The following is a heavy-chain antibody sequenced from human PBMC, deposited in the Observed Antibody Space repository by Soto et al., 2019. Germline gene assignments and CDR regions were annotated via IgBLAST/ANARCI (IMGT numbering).Heavy chain of an antibody. CDR2: IWYDGSNK. CDR3: ARDYAGNSFDY. Sequence: GSLRLSCAASGFTFSSYGMHWVRQAPGKGLEWVAVIWYDGSNKYYADSVKGRFTISRDNSKNTLYLQMNSLRAEDTAVYYCARDYAGNSFDYWGQGTLVTVSS. CDR1: GFTFSSYG. V-gene: IGHV3-33*08. D-gene: IGHD1-1*01. J-gene: IGHJ4*02.